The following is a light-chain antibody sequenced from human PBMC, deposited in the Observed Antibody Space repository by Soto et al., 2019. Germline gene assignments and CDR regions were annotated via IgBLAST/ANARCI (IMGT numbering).Light chain of an antibody. CDR1: QSILFNSNNKNY. Sequence: DIVMTQSPDSLAVSLGERATINCKSSQSILFNSNNKNYLAWYQQKPEQSPKLLIYWASTRESGVPDRFSGGESGTDFTLTISSLQAEDVAVYYCQQYHTTPLTFGGGTKVEIK. CDR2: WAS. CDR3: QQYHTTPLT. J-gene: IGKJ4*01. V-gene: IGKV4-1*01.